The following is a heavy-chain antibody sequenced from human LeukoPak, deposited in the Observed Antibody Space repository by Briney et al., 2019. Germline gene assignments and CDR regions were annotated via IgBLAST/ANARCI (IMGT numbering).Heavy chain of an antibody. D-gene: IGHD1-26*01. CDR2: INPNSGNR. CDR1: GYTFTSLD. V-gene: IGHV1-8*01. CDR3: ARGSKVGATSGEWFDP. J-gene: IGHJ5*02. Sequence: ASVKVSCKASGYTFTSLDINWVRQATGQGLEWMGWINPNSGNRGYAQQFQGRVTITRDTSISTVYMELSSLRSEDTAVYYCARGSKVGATSGEWFDPWGQGTLVTVSS.